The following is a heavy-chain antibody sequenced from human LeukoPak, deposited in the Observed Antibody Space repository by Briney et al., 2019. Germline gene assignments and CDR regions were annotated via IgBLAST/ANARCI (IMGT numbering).Heavy chain of an antibody. CDR3: ARASAYCGGDCYLNY. Sequence: GASVKVSCKASGYSFTGNYIHWVRQAPGQGLEWMGMIYPRDGSTSYAQKFQGRVTMTRDTSTSTVYMELSSLRSEDTAVYYCARASAYCGGDCYLNYWGQGTLVTVSS. V-gene: IGHV1-46*01. CDR2: IYPRDGST. D-gene: IGHD2-21*02. CDR1: GYSFTGNY. J-gene: IGHJ4*02.